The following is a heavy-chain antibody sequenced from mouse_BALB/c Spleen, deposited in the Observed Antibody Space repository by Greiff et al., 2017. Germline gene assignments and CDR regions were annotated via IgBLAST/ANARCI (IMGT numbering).Heavy chain of an antibody. V-gene: IGHV5-6*01. CDR3: ARPHYYGQTPPFAY. J-gene: IGHJ3*01. D-gene: IGHD1-2*01. Sequence: EGQLVESGGDLVKPGGSLKLSCAASGFTFSSYGMSWVRQTPDKRLEWVATISSGGSYTYYPDSVKGRFTISRDNAKNTLYLQMSSLKSEDTAMYYCARPHYYGQTPPFAYWGQGTLVTVSA. CDR1: GFTFSSYG. CDR2: ISSGGSYT.